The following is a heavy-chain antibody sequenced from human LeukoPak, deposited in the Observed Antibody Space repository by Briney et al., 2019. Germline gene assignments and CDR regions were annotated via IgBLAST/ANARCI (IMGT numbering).Heavy chain of an antibody. D-gene: IGHD1-1*01. Sequence: PSETLSLTCTVSGGSVSSFSWSWIRQPPGRGLEWIGYIYNSENTNYHPSLRDRLTISADTFKNHFSLMLSSVTAADTALYYCARRRTAGTAGYFDFWGRGILVTVSS. V-gene: IGHV4-4*09. CDR3: ARRRTAGTAGYFDF. CDR2: IYNSENT. J-gene: IGHJ4*02. CDR1: GGSVSSFS.